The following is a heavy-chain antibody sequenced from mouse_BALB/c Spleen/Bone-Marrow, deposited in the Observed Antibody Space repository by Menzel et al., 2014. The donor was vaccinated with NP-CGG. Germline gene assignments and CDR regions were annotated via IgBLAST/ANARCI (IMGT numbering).Heavy chain of an antibody. CDR1: GYTFTNYY. D-gene: IGHD5-1*01. J-gene: IGHJ4*01. Sequence: VQLVESGAELVKPGASVKLSCRASGYTFTNYYMYWVKQRPGQGLEWIGEINPSNGGTNFNEKLKSKATLTVDKSSSTAYMRLSSLTSEDSAVYYCTRLPHWGQGTSVTVSS. CDR2: INPSNGGT. V-gene: IGHV1S81*02. CDR3: TRLPH.